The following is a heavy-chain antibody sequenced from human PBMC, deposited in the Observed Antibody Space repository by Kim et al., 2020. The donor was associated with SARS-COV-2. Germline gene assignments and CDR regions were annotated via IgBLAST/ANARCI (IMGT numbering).Heavy chain of an antibody. J-gene: IGHJ5*02. CDR1: GFTFSSYS. V-gene: IGHV3-21*01. CDR3: ARIVTVLGVSGWFDP. Sequence: GGSLRLSCAASGFTFSSYSMNWVRQAPGKGLEWVSSISSSSSYIYYADSVKGRFTISRDNAKNSLYLQMNSLRAEDTAVYYCARIVTVLGVSGWFDPWGQGTLVTVSS. D-gene: IGHD4-4*01. CDR2: ISSSSSYI.